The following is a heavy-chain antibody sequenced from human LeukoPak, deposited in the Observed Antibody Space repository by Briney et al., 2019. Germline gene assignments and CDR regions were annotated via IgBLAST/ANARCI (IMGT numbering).Heavy chain of an antibody. J-gene: IGHJ6*02. CDR2: ISRSGDST. CDR3: ARLLAVVRGFHYGMDA. CDR1: GFTFSTYA. D-gene: IGHD6-19*01. Sequence: QPGASLRLSCAASGFTFSTYAMTWVRQAPGKGLEWVSAISRSGDSTYYADSVKGRFTISRDNANNSLYLQMNSLRAEDTAVYYCARLLAVVRGFHYGMDAWGQGTTVTVSS. V-gene: IGHV3-23*01.